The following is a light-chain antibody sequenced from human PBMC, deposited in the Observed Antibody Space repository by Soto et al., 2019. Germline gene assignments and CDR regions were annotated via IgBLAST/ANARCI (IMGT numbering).Light chain of an antibody. CDR3: CSYAGSSTFYV. CDR1: SSDVGSYNL. V-gene: IGLV2-23*01. Sequence: QSVLTQPASVSGSPGQSITISCTGTSSDVGSYNLVSWYQQHPGKAPKLMIYEGSKRPSGVSNRFSGSKSGNTASLTISGLQDDDEDDYYCCSYAGSSTFYVFGTGTKLTVL. CDR2: EGS. J-gene: IGLJ1*01.